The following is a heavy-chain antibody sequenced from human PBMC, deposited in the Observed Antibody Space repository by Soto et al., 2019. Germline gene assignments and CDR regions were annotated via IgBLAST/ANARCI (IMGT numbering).Heavy chain of an antibody. V-gene: IGHV1-69*01. CDR1: GGTFGSYA. CDR3: ARGQFHHVSNYYYALDV. J-gene: IGHJ6*02. CDR2: LIPMFNRP. Sequence: QVQLVQSGAEVKKPGSSVKVSCKASGGTFGSYAISWVRQAPGQGLEWMGGLIPMFNRPHSARKFQGRVTITADESTSTAYMDLSSLRSEDTAVYYCARGQFHHVSNYYYALDVWGQGTTVTVSS.